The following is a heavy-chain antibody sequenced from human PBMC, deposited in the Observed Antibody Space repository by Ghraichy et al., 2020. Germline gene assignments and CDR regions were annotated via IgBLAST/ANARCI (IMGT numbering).Heavy chain of an antibody. D-gene: IGHD2-8*01. CDR1: GYTFTSYD. CDR2: MNPNSGNT. V-gene: IGHV1-8*01. J-gene: IGHJ5*02. CDR3: ARGPPLYGPDDYWFDP. Sequence: ASVKVSCKASGYTFTSYDINWVRQATGQGLEWMGWMNPNSGNTGYAQKFQGRVTMTRNTSISTAYMELSSLRSEDTAVYYCARGPPLYGPDDYWFDPWGQGTLVTVSS.